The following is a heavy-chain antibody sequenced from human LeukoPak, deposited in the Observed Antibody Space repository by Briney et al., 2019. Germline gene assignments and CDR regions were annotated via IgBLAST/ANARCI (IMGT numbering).Heavy chain of an antibody. CDR2: ISAYNENT. CDR1: GYTFPSNG. V-gene: IGHV1-18*01. Sequence: ASVKVSCKASGYTFPSNGISWVRQAPGQGLEWMGWISAYNENTNYAQKFQDRVTMTTDTSSTTAYMELRSLRSDDTAVYYCARDIKLTTVTENWFDPWGQGTLVTVSS. J-gene: IGHJ5*02. CDR3: ARDIKLTTVTENWFDP. D-gene: IGHD4-17*01.